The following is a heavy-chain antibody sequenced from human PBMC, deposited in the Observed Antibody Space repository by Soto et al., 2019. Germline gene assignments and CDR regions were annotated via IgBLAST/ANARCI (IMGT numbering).Heavy chain of an antibody. J-gene: IGHJ6*02. CDR3: ARDNQMGIFYSQTSGMDV. V-gene: IGHV4-31*03. Sequence: SETLSLTYTVSGGSISSGGYYWSWIRQHPGKGLEWIGYIYYSGSTYYNPSLKSRVTISVDTSKNQFSLKLSSVTAADTAVYYCARDNQMGIFYSQTSGMDVWGQGTTVTVSS. D-gene: IGHD2-21*01. CDR1: GGSISSGGYY. CDR2: IYYSGST.